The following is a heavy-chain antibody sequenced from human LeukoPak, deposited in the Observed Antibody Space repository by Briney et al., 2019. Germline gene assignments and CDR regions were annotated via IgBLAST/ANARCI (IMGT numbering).Heavy chain of an antibody. CDR1: GGTLSSYA. J-gene: IGHJ4*02. Sequence: SVKVSCKASGGTLSSYAISWVRQAPGQGLEWMGRIIPILGIANYAQKFQGRVTITADKSTSTAYMELSSLRSEDTAVYYCAREGTAAAYDYWGQGTLVTVSS. CDR2: IIPILGIA. CDR3: AREGTAAAYDY. V-gene: IGHV1-69*04. D-gene: IGHD6-13*01.